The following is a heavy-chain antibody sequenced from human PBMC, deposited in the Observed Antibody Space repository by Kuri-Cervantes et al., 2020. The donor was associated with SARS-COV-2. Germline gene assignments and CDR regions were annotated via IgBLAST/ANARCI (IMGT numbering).Heavy chain of an antibody. CDR1: GYTFTGYY. V-gene: IGHV1-2*02. CDR3: ARGRLRFLEWLAYYFDY. Sequence: ASVKVSCKASGYTFTGYYMHWVRQAPGQGLEWMGWINPNSGGTNYAQKFQGRVTMTRDTSISTAYMELSRLRSDDTAVYYCARGRLRFLEWLAYYFDYWGQGTLVTVS. D-gene: IGHD3-3*01. J-gene: IGHJ4*02. CDR2: INPNSGGT.